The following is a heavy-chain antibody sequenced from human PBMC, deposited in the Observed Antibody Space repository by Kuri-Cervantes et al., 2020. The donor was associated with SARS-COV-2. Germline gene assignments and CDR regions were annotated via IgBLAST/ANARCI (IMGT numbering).Heavy chain of an antibody. CDR2: IYYSGST. J-gene: IGHJ2*01. D-gene: IGHD4-23*01. Sequence: SETLSLTCAVYGGSFSGYYWSWIRQPPGKGLEWIGSIYYSGSTYYNPSLKSRVTISVDTSKNQFSLKLSSVTAADTAVYYCARDYGGNYWYFDLWGRGTLVTVSS. CDR1: GGSFSGYY. CDR3: ARDYGGNYWYFDL. V-gene: IGHV4-34*01.